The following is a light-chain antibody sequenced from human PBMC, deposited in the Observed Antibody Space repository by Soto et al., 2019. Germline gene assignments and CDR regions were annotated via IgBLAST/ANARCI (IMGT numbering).Light chain of an antibody. V-gene: IGKV3-20*01. CDR1: QSLINNY. CDR3: HQYAGSPLT. CDR2: VAS. J-gene: IGKJ1*01. Sequence: EIVLTQSPDTLSLSPGERATLSCRASQSLINNYLAWYQQRPGQAPRLLFYVASNRATGVPDRFSGSGSGTDFTLTISRLEPEDFVVYYCHQYAGSPLTFGQGTKGEIK.